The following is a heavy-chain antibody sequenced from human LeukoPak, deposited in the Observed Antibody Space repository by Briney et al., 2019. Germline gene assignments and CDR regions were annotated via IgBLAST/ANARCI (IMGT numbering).Heavy chain of an antibody. V-gene: IGHV3-23*01. Sequence: WGSLRLSCAASGFTFSTYAMSWVRQAPGKGLEWVSAVSGSGGNTYYADSVKGRFTISRDNSKNTLYLQMNSLRAEDTAVYYCAKDRGYYGSGSYFYFDYWGQGTLVTVSS. D-gene: IGHD3-10*01. J-gene: IGHJ4*02. CDR3: AKDRGYYGSGSYFYFDY. CDR2: VSGSGGNT. CDR1: GFTFSTYA.